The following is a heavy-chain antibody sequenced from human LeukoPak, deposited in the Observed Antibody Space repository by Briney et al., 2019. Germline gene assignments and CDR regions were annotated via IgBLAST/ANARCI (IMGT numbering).Heavy chain of an antibody. CDR2: IRSKAYGGTT. D-gene: IGHD5-24*01. CDR1: GFTFSDFW. CDR3: TRVPEMATTSWVI. Sequence: GGSLRLSCAGSGFTFSDFWMTWVRQAPGKGLEWVGFIRSKAYGGTTEYAASVKGRFTISRDDSKSIAYLQMNSLKTEDTAVYYCTRVPEMATTSWVIWGQGTMVTVSS. V-gene: IGHV3-49*04. J-gene: IGHJ3*02.